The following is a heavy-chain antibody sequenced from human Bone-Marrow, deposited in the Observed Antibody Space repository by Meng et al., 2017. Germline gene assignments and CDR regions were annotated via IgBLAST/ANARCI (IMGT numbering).Heavy chain of an antibody. CDR2: IYYSGST. Sequence: ESLKISCTVSGGSISSSSYYWGWIRQPPGKGREWIGSIYYSGSTYYNPSLKSRVTISVDTSKNQFSLKLSSVTAADTAVYYCARTAMVRGYQRRYYFDYWGQGTLVNGAS. D-gene: IGHD3-10*01. V-gene: IGHV4-39*07. CDR3: ARTAMVRGYQRRYYFDY. CDR1: GGSISSSSYY. J-gene: IGHJ4*02.